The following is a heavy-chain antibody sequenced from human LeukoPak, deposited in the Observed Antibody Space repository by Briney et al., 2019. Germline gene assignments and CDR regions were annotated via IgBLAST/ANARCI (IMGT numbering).Heavy chain of an antibody. J-gene: IGHJ3*02. V-gene: IGHV3-23*01. CDR2: ISGSGGST. CDR1: GFTFSSYG. D-gene: IGHD3-22*01. Sequence: SGGSLRLSCAASGFTFSSYGMSWVRQAPGKGLEWVSAISGSGGSTYYADSVKGRFTISRDNSKNTLYLQMNSLRAEDTAVYYCAKDLQREGIITMIVVVSPDAFDIWGQGTMVTVSS. CDR3: AKDLQREGIITMIVVVSPDAFDI.